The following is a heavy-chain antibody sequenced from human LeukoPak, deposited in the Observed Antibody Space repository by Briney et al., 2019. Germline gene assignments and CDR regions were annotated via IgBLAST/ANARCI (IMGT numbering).Heavy chain of an antibody. J-gene: IGHJ4*02. CDR1: GFTFSSYG. CDR3: AKGLQNSSGYPVY. Sequence: GGSLRLSCAASGFTFSSYGMHWVRQAPGKGLEWVAVISYDGSNKYYADSVKGRFTISRDNSKNTLYLQMNSLRAEDTAVCYCAKGLQNSSGYPVYWGQGTLVTVSS. CDR2: ISYDGSNK. D-gene: IGHD3-22*01. V-gene: IGHV3-30*18.